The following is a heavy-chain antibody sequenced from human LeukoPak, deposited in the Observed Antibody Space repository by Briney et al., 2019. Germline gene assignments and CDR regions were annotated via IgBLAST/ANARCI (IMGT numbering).Heavy chain of an antibody. CDR1: GFTFSSYG. CDR2: TSYDGSNK. CDR3: AKDAGVVVITTDFGYFDY. Sequence: PGRSLRLSCAASGFTFSSYGMHWVRQAPGKGLEWVAVTSYDGSNKYYADSVKGRFTISRDNSKNTLYLQMNSLRAEDTAVYYCAKDAGVVVITTDFGYFDYWGQGTLVTVSS. V-gene: IGHV3-30*18. J-gene: IGHJ4*02. D-gene: IGHD3-22*01.